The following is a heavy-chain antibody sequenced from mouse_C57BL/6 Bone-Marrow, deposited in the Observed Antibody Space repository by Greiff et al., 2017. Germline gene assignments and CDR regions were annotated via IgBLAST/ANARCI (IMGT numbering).Heavy chain of an antibody. CDR1: GFTFSYYY. D-gene: IGHD1-1*01. V-gene: IGHV5-12*01. CDR3: ARGVGDEAWFAY. Sequence: EVHLVESGGGLVQPGGSLKLSCAASGFTFSYYYMYWVRQTPEKRLEWVAYISNGGGSTYYPDTVKGRFTISRDSAKNTLYLQMSRLKSEDTAMYYCARGVGDEAWFAYWGQGTLVTVSA. J-gene: IGHJ3*01. CDR2: ISNGGGST.